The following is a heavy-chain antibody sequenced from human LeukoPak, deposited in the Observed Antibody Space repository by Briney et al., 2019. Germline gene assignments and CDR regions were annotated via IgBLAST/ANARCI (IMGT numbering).Heavy chain of an antibody. J-gene: IGHJ5*02. Sequence: PGGSLRLSCAASGFTFSNYWVHWVRQAPGKGLVWVSRINSDGINTSYAGSVKGRFTISRDNAKNTLNLQMNSLRAEDTAVYYCARDLGQYYDTSDNWFDPWGQGTLVTVSS. V-gene: IGHV3-74*01. D-gene: IGHD3-22*01. CDR2: INSDGINT. CDR1: GFTFSNYW. CDR3: ARDLGQYYDTSDNWFDP.